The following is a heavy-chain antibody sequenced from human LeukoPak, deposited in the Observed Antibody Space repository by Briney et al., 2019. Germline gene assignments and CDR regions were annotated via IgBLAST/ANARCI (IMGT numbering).Heavy chain of an antibody. V-gene: IGHV3-23*01. D-gene: IGHD2-21*02. J-gene: IGHJ2*01. CDR1: GFTFSTYG. CDR3: ASGLAVTATTFWYFDL. CDR2: ISGSGGET. Sequence: PAGSLRLSCAASGFTFSTYGMSCVRQAPGKGLVWVSTISGSGGETNYEDSVKGRFTIFRDNSKHTLYLQMNSLRAEDTAVYYCASGLAVTATTFWYFDLWGRGTLVTVST.